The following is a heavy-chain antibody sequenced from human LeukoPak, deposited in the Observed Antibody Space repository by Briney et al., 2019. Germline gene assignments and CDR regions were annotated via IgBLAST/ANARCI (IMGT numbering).Heavy chain of an antibody. CDR2: IKQDGSEK. CDR1: RFTFSSYA. J-gene: IGHJ6*02. CDR3: ARDFGKSYGMDV. Sequence: GGSLRLSCAASRFTFSSYAMSWVRQAPGKGLEWVANIKQDGSEKYYVDSVKGRFTISRDNAKNSLYLQMNSLRVEDTAVYYCARDFGKSYGMDVWGQGTTVTVSS. V-gene: IGHV3-7*01. D-gene: IGHD3-3*01.